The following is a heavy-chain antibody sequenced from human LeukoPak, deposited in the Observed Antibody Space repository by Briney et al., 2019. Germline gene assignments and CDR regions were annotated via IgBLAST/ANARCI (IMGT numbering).Heavy chain of an antibody. Sequence: PSETLSLTCSVSGASISSSNHYWGWIRQPPGKGLEWIGSIYYSGSTHYNLSLKSRVTVSVDTSKNQFSLNLSSVTAADTAVYYCAGGSNWVDYWGQGTLVTVSS. CDR1: GASISSSNHY. CDR2: IYYSGST. J-gene: IGHJ4*02. D-gene: IGHD7-27*01. V-gene: IGHV4-39*01. CDR3: AGGSNWVDY.